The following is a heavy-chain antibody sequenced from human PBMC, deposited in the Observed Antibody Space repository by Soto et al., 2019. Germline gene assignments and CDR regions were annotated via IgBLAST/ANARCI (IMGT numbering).Heavy chain of an antibody. D-gene: IGHD2-2*01. V-gene: IGHV3-30-3*01. CDR3: ARDQEDIVVVPAAPLGY. CDR1: GFTFSSYA. Sequence: QVQLVESGGGVVQPGRSLRLSCAASGFTFSSYAMPWVRQAPGKGLEWVAVISYDGSNKYYADSVKGRFTISRDNSKNTLYLQMNSLRAEDTAVYYCARDQEDIVVVPAAPLGYWGQGTLVTVSS. J-gene: IGHJ4*02. CDR2: ISYDGSNK.